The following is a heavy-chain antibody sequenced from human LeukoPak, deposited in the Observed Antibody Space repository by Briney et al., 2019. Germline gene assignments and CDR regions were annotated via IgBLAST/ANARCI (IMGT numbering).Heavy chain of an antibody. CDR1: GFTFSSYA. J-gene: IGHJ4*02. CDR2: ISYDGSNK. D-gene: IGHD6-13*01. CDR3: ARDIRIAAAVDY. V-gene: IGHV3-30-3*01. Sequence: GGSLRLFCAASGFTFSSYAMHWVRQAPGKGLEWVAVISYDGSNKYYADSVKGRFTISRDNSKNTLYLQMNSLRAEDTAVYYCARDIRIAAAVDYWGQGTLVTVSS.